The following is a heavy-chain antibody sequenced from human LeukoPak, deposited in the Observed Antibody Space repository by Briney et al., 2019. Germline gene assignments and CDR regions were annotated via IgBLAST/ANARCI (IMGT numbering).Heavy chain of an antibody. Sequence: GGSLRLSRARSGFMFRSYAMSWLRLAPGTALEGASGVSGSASSTYYADSVKGRFTISRDNSKNTLHLQMNSLRAEDTAVYYCAKEGYCGGTSCKYFDSWGQGTLVTVSS. CDR1: GFMFRSYA. CDR3: AKEGYCGGTSCKYFDS. CDR2: VSGSASST. D-gene: IGHD2-2*01. V-gene: IGHV3-23*01. J-gene: IGHJ4*02.